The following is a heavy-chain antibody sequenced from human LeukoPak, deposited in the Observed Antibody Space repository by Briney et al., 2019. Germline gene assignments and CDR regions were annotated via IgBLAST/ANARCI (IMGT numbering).Heavy chain of an antibody. CDR2: INPNTGGT. V-gene: IGHV1-2*02. J-gene: IGHJ4*02. CDR1: GYIFTDYH. D-gene: IGHD5-24*01. Sequence: ASVKVSCKASGYIFTDYHMHWVRQAPGQGLEWMGWINPNTGGTNYAQSFQGRVTMTRDTSITTSYMELSSLMSDDTALYYCARGGHGHTQNDYWGQGTLVTVSS. CDR3: ARGGHGHTQNDY.